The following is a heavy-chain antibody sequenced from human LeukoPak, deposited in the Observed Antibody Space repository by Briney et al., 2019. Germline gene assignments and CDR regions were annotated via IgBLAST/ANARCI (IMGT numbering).Heavy chain of an antibody. CDR3: ARVDRDSSSTLEVFDY. CDR2: IYYSGST. Sequence: SETLSLTCTVSGGSISSYYWSWIRQPPGKGLEWIGYIYYSGSTNYNPSLKSRLTISVDTSKNQFSLKLSSVTAADTAVYYWARVDRDSSSTLEVFDYWGQGTLVTVSS. D-gene: IGHD6-6*01. J-gene: IGHJ4*02. CDR1: GGSISSYY. V-gene: IGHV4-59*01.